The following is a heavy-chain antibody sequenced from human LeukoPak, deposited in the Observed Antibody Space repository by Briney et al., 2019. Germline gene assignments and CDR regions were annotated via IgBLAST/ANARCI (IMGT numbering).Heavy chain of an antibody. CDR1: GGSISSRSYY. D-gene: IGHD1-7*01. CDR3: ARLELGPYYFDY. CDR2: MYHSGST. V-gene: IGHV4-39*01. Sequence: SETLSLTCTVSGGSISSRSYYWGWLRQPPGKGLEWIGSMYHSGSTYYNPSLKSRVTISVDTSKNQFSLKLSSVTAADTAVYYCARLELGPYYFDYWGQGILVTVSS. J-gene: IGHJ4*02.